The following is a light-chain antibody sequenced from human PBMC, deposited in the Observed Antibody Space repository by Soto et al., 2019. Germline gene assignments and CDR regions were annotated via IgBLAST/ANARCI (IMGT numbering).Light chain of an antibody. J-gene: IGLJ3*02. Sequence: QSVLTQPASLSGSPGQSITISCTGTSSDVGGYNYVSCYQQHPGKAPKLMIYDVSNRPSGVSNRFSGSKSGNTASLTISGLQAEDEADYYCSSYTSSSTWVFGGGTQLTVL. CDR3: SSYTSSSTWV. CDR2: DVS. CDR1: SSDVGGYNY. V-gene: IGLV2-14*01.